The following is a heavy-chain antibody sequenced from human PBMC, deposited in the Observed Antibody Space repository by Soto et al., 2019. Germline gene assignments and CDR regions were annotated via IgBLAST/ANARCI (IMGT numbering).Heavy chain of an antibody. Sequence: EVQLLESGGGLVQPGGSLRLSCAASGFTFSSYAMSWVRQAPGKGPEWVSAISGSGGSTYYADSVKGRFTISSDNPKNALYLQMSSLRGEDTGVYYCPKQNLGYFDYWGQGSLLTV. CDR1: GFTFSSYA. CDR2: ISGSGGST. J-gene: IGHJ4*01. CDR3: PKQNLGYFDY. V-gene: IGHV3-23*01.